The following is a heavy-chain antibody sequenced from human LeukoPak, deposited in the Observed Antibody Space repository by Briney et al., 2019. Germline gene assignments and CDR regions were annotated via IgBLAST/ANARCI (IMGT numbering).Heavy chain of an antibody. CDR2: ISGNGGST. CDR3: AKSFMVRGVIGYFDY. D-gene: IGHD3-10*01. Sequence: GGSLRLSCAASGFIFSDYPMHWVRQAPGKGLEYVSAISGNGGSTYYASSVKGRFIISRDNSKNTLYLQMGSLRAEDTAVYYCAKSFMVRGVIGYFDYWGQGTLVTVSS. CDR1: GFIFSDYP. V-gene: IGHV3-64*01. J-gene: IGHJ4*02.